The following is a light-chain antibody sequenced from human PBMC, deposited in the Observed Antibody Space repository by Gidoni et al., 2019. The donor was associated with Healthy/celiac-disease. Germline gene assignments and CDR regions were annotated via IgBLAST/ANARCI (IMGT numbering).Light chain of an antibody. V-gene: IGKV3-11*01. Sequence: EIVLHPSPATLSLSPGERATLSCRASQSVNSYLAWYQQKPGQAPRLLIYDASNRATGIPARFSCSGSGTDFTLTISSLEPEDFAVYYCQQRSNWPFGPGTKVDIK. CDR2: DAS. CDR3: QQRSNWP. CDR1: QSVNSY. J-gene: IGKJ3*01.